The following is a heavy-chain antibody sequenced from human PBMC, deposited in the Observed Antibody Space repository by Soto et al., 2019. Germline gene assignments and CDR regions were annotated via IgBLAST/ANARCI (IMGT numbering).Heavy chain of an antibody. Sequence: PSVTLSLTCSLCGGSFSGYYWSWIRQPPAKGLEKIGEINHRGSTNYNPSLKSRVTISVDTSMNHFSLKLSSVTAADTAVYYCARGLSERFGDLYYCDNWGQGTLV. CDR3: ARGLSERFGDLYYCDN. D-gene: IGHD3-10*01. CDR2: INHRGST. CDR1: GGSFSGYY. J-gene: IGHJ4*02. V-gene: IGHV4-34*01.